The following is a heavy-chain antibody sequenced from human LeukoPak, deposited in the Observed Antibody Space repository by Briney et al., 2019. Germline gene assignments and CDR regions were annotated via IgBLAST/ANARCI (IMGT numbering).Heavy chain of an antibody. J-gene: IGHJ2*01. CDR2: IYYTGST. V-gene: IGHV4-59*01. CDR1: GGSISSYY. Sequence: SETLSLTCTVSGGSISSYYWSWIRQPPGKGLEWIGYIYYTGSTNYNPSLKSRVTISVDTSKNQFSLKLNSVTAADTAVYYCARGDGVVVSYWYFDLWGRGTLVTVSS. CDR3: ARGDGVVVSYWYFDL. D-gene: IGHD3-22*01.